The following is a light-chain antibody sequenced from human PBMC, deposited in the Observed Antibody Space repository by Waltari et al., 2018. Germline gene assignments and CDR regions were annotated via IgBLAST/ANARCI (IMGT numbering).Light chain of an antibody. CDR2: TNN. Sequence: QSVLTQPPSASGTPGPRVTSSCSASSSTIGSNTVNWSQQLPGTAPKLLIYTNNQRPSGVPDRFSGSKSGTSASLAISGLQSGDEADYYCAAWDDSLRGYVFGTGTKVTVL. V-gene: IGLV1-44*01. CDR1: SSTIGSNT. CDR3: AAWDDSLRGYV. J-gene: IGLJ1*01.